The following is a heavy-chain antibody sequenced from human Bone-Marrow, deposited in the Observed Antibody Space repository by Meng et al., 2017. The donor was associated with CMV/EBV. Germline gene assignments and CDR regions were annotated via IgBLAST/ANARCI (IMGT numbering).Heavy chain of an antibody. J-gene: IGHJ3*02. V-gene: IGHV4-61*01. CDR2: INHSGST. Sequence: SETLSLTCTVSGGSVSSGSYYWSWIRQPPGKGLEWIGEINHSGSTNYNPSLKSRVTISVDTSKNQFSLKLSSVTAADTAVYYCASYEYSSSSVAFDIWGQGTMVTVSS. CDR1: GGSVSSGSYY. CDR3: ASYEYSSSSVAFDI. D-gene: IGHD6-6*01.